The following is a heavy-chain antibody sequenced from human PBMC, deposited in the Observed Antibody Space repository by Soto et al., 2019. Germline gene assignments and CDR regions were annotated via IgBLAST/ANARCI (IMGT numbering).Heavy chain of an antibody. CDR1: GYTFTSYG. D-gene: IGHD2-2*02. CDR2: ISAYNGNT. V-gene: IGHV1-18*01. J-gene: IGHJ4*02. CDR3: ARDGSDIVVVPAAIGY. Sequence: ASVKVSCKASGYTFTSYGISWVRLAPGQGLEWMGWISAYNGNTNYAQKLQGRVTMTTDTSTSTAYMELRSLRSDDTAVYYCARDGSDIVVVPAAIGYWGQGTLVTVSS.